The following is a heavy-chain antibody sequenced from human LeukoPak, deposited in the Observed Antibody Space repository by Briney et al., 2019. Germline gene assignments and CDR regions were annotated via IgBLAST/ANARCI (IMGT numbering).Heavy chain of an antibody. CDR1: GFTFSSYS. CDR2: ISSSSSYI. J-gene: IGHJ5*02. V-gene: IGHV3-21*01. CDR3: ASTAMVRGVFDP. D-gene: IGHD3-10*01. Sequence: GGSLRLSCAASGFTFSSYSMNWVRQAPGKGLEWVSSISSSSSYIYYADSVKGRFTISRDNAKNSLYLQMNSLRAEDTAVYYCASTAMVRGVFDPWGQGTLVTVSS.